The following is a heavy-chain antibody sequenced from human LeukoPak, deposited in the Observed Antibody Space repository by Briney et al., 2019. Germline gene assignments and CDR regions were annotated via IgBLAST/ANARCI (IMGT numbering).Heavy chain of an antibody. V-gene: IGHV4-61*08. D-gene: IGHD2-15*01. J-gene: IGHJ5*01. CDR2: VSSSAT. CDR1: GGSVSGGDSY. CDR3: AREGECSGGTCYSYGWIDS. Sequence: SETLSLTCNVSGGSVSGGDSYWTWIRQPPGKGLEWIGYVSSSATDYYPSLKSRVTISVDTSKNQFSLKLRSVTAADTAVYFCAREGECSGGTCYSYGWIDSWGQGTLVTVSP.